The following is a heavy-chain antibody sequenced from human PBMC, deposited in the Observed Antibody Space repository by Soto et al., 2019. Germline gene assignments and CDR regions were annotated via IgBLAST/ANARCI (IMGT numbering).Heavy chain of an antibody. Sequence: PGGSLRLSCAASGFTFSNFVIGWVRQAPGKGLEWIGAVYYSGATYYNPSLRGRLTVSADTSKNYFSLRLTSVPAADTAVYYCARHDDWFDPWGQGILVTVSS. J-gene: IGHJ5*02. CDR3: ARHDDWFDP. CDR2: VYYSGAT. D-gene: IGHD3-16*01. CDR1: GFTFSNFV. V-gene: IGHV4-59*04.